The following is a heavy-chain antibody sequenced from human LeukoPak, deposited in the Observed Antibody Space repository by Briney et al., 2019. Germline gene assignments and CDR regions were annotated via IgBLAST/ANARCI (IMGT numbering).Heavy chain of an antibody. Sequence: PSETLSLTCAVYGGSFSSYYWSWIRQPPGKGLEWIGEINHSGSTNYNPSLKSRVTISVDTSKNQFSLKLSSVTAADTAVYYCARHLVTAIRTDAFDIWGQGTMVTVSS. CDR1: GGSFSSYY. V-gene: IGHV4-34*01. CDR3: ARHLVTAIRTDAFDI. D-gene: IGHD2-21*02. CDR2: INHSGST. J-gene: IGHJ3*02.